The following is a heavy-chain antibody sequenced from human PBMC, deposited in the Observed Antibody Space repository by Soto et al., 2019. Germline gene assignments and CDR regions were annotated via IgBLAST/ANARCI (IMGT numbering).Heavy chain of an antibody. J-gene: IGHJ6*02. CDR2: INNVGTAI. Sequence: PGGSLRLSCVGSGLGLGDRQMDWVRQAPGNGLEWVSYINNVGTAIYYADSVRGRFTISRDNAKNSLFLQMNGLRVEDTSIYYCATDLTCYAMHVWGQGTTVTVSS. CDR3: ATDLTCYAMHV. V-gene: IGHV3-48*03. D-gene: IGHD2-2*01. CDR1: GLGLGDRQ.